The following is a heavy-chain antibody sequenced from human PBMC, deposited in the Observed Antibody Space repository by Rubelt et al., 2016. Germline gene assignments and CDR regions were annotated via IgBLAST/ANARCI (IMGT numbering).Heavy chain of an antibody. Sequence: QVQLQQWGAGLLKPSETLSLTCAVYGGSFSGYYWSWIRQPPGKGLEWIGYVYYSGSTNYNPSLKSRVTLSVDTSKNQFSLRLSSVTAADTAVYYCARDEGIFSSQGIYYFDYWGQGTLVTVSS. J-gene: IGHJ4*02. CDR3: ARDEGIFSSQGIYYFDY. D-gene: IGHD2/OR15-2a*01. CDR2: VYYSGST. CDR1: GGSFSGYY. V-gene: IGHV4-34*11.